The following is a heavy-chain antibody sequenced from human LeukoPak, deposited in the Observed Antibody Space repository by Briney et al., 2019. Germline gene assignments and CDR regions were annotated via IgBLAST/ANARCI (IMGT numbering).Heavy chain of an antibody. Sequence: GGSLRLSYAASGFTFSSYAMHWVRQAPGKGLEWVAVISYDGSNKYYADSVKGRFTISRDNSKNTLYLQMNSLRAEDTAVYYCAVLGYWGQGTLVTVSS. CDR1: GFTFSSYA. CDR2: ISYDGSNK. V-gene: IGHV3-30-3*01. CDR3: AVLGY. J-gene: IGHJ4*02. D-gene: IGHD3-3*02.